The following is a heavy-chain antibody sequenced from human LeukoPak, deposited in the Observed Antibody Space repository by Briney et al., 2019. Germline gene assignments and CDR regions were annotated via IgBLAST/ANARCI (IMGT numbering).Heavy chain of an antibody. CDR3: AAWTDRGYSY. D-gene: IGHD5-12*01. CDR1: GFTFSRSW. J-gene: IGHJ4*02. Sequence: GGSLRLSCTASGFTFSRSWMNWIRQAPGKGLEWVANINPDGDGMRFVDSVKGRFTMSRDNAQSSLHLQMNSLRVEDTAFYYCAAWTDRGYSYWGEGVLVTVSS. V-gene: IGHV3-7*01. CDR2: INPDGDGM.